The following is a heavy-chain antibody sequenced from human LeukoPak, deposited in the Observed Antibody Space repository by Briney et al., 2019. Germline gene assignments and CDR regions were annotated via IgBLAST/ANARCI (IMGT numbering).Heavy chain of an antibody. J-gene: IGHJ5*02. D-gene: IGHD6-19*01. CDR1: GFTFSSYA. CDR3: ANTAVADNWFDP. V-gene: IGHV3-23*01. Sequence: TGGSLRLSCAASGFTFSSYAMSWVRQAPGKGLEWVSAISGSGGSTYYADSVKGRFTISRDNSKNTLYLQMNSLRAEDTAVYYCANTAVADNWFDPWGQGTLVTVSS. CDR2: ISGSGGST.